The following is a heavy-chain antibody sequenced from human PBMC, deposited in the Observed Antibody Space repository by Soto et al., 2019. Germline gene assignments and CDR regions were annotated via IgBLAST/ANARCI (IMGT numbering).Heavy chain of an antibody. CDR3: AKDSDRGDVATTYFYAMEA. D-gene: IGHD4-17*01. CDR1: GYSFSDYH. Sequence: ASVKVSCKASGYSFSDYHIHWVRQAPGQGLEWMGRINPINGATDYAQKFQGSVTMTTDESIITAYMELKRLTSDDTAANSCAKDSDRGDVATTYFYAMEAWGQEPRGTAS. V-gene: IGHV1-2*06. CDR2: INPINGAT. J-gene: IGHJ6*02.